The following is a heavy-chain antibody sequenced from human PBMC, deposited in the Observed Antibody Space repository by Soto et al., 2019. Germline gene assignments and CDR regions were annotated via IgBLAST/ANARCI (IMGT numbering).Heavy chain of an antibody. V-gene: IGHV3-11*01. CDR1: GFTCRDYY. CDR2: ISSGAGTI. Sequence: PGXSLILSCVVSGFTCRDYYMNCIRQAPWKGLEWLSYISSGAGTIYYADSVKGRFTISRDTAKNSLYLQMSSLRAEDTGVYYCAGGPGAVYHYFDFWGQGALVTVSS. D-gene: IGHD2-2*02. CDR3: AGGPGAVYHYFDF. J-gene: IGHJ4*02.